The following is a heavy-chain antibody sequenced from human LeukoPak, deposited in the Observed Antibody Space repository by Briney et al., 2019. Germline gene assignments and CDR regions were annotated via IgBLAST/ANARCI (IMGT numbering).Heavy chain of an antibody. Sequence: PGGSLRLSCAASGFTFSSYAMSWVRQAPGKGLEWVSAISGSGGSTSYADSVKGRLTISRDNSKNTLYLQMNSLRAEDTAVYYCAKDRVRDYYDSSGRYYFDYWGQGTLVTVSS. D-gene: IGHD3-22*01. V-gene: IGHV3-23*01. J-gene: IGHJ4*02. CDR3: AKDRVRDYYDSSGRYYFDY. CDR1: GFTFSSYA. CDR2: ISGSGGST.